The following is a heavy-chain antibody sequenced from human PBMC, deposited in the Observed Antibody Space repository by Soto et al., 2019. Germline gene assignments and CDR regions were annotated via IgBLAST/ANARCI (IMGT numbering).Heavy chain of an antibody. CDR3: AGGGGIAAVDFQH. Sequence: QVQLVQSGAEVKKPGASVKVSCKASGYTFTSYYMHWVRQAPGQGLEWMGIINPSGGSTSYAQKFQGRLNMTSDTSTSPVYMEVSSLGSEDTAGYYCAGGGGIAAVDFQHWGQGTLVTVSS. CDR2: INPSGGST. CDR1: GYTFTSYY. V-gene: IGHV1-46*01. D-gene: IGHD6-13*01. J-gene: IGHJ1*01.